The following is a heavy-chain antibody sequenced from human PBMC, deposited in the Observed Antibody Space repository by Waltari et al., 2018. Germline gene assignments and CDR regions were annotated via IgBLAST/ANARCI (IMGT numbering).Heavy chain of an antibody. J-gene: IGHJ4*02. CDR1: GYTFTGYY. D-gene: IGHD3-22*01. V-gene: IGHV1-2*02. CDR3: ARSGWLPKYYCDY. CDR2: INPNSGGT. Sequence: QVQLVQSGAEVKKPGASVKVSCKASGYTFTGYYMPWVRQAPGQGLGWMGGINPNSGGTNKAQKFQGRVTMTRDTSISTAYMELSRLRSDETAVYYCARSGWLPKYYCDYWGQGTLVTVSS.